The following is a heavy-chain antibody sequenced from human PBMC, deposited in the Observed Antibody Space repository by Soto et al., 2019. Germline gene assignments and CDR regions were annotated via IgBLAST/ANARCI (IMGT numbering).Heavy chain of an antibody. J-gene: IGHJ6*02. Sequence: GGSLRLSCAASGFTFSSYAMHWVRQAPGKGLEWVAVISYDGSNKYYADSVKGRFTISRDNSKNTLYLQMNSLRAEDTAVYYCARDPTAMVSLIYYYYGMDVWGQGTTVTVSS. V-gene: IGHV3-30-3*01. CDR1: GFTFSSYA. D-gene: IGHD5-18*01. CDR2: ISYDGSNK. CDR3: ARDPTAMVSLIYYYYGMDV.